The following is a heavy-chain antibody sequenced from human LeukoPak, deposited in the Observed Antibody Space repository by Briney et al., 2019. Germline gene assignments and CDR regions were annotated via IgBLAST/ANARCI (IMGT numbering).Heavy chain of an antibody. CDR2: LYSGGST. CDR1: GFTVSSDY. CDR3: ARHDWFDP. V-gene: IGHV3-66*04. Sequence: PGGSLRLSCAVSGFTVSSDYMSWVRQAPGKGLEWVSVLYSGGSTYYADSVKGRFSISRDNSENTLHLQMNSLRVEDTAVYYCARHDWFDPWGRGTLVTVSS. J-gene: IGHJ5*02.